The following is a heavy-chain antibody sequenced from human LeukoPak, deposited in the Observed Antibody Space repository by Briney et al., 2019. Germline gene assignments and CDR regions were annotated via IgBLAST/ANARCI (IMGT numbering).Heavy chain of an antibody. D-gene: IGHD1-26*01. CDR1: GGSISSGGYY. Sequence: PSETLSLTCTVSGGSISSGGYYWSWIRQPPGKGLEWIGYIYHSGSTYYNPSLKSRVTISVDRSKNQFSLKLSSVTAADTAVYYCASIVGAIDGYAFDIWGQGTMVTVSS. CDR2: IYHSGST. J-gene: IGHJ3*02. V-gene: IGHV4-30-2*01. CDR3: ASIVGAIDGYAFDI.